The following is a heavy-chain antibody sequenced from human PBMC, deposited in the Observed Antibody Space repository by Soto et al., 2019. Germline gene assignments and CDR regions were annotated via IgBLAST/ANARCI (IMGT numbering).Heavy chain of an antibody. CDR3: AKVRADYYESSGPIDY. CDR2: ISGSGGST. CDR1: GFTFSSYV. D-gene: IGHD3-22*01. J-gene: IGHJ4*02. Sequence: EVQLLESGGGLVQPGGSLRLSCAASGFTFSSYVMSWVRQAPGKGLEWVSAISGSGGSTYYGDSVKGRFTISRDNSKNTLYLQMNSLRAEDTAVYYCAKVRADYYESSGPIDYWGQGTLVTVSS. V-gene: IGHV3-23*01.